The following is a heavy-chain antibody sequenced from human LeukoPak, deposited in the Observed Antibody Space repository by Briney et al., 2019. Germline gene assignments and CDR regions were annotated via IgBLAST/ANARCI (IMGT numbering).Heavy chain of an antibody. CDR1: GGTFSSYA. J-gene: IGHJ6*03. CDR2: IIPIFGTA. CDR3: ARGRGYCSSTSCYTQRPYYYYMDV. Sequence: SSVKVSCKASGGTFSSYAISWVRQAPGQGLEWMGGIIPIFGTANYAQKFQGRVTITADESTSTAYMELSSLRSEDTAVYYCARGRGYCSSTSCYTQRPYYYYMDVWGKGTTVTVSS. V-gene: IGHV1-69*01. D-gene: IGHD2-2*02.